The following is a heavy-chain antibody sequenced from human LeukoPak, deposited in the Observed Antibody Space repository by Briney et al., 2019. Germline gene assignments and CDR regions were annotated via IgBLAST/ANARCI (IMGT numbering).Heavy chain of an antibody. Sequence: SVKVSXKASGGTFSSYAISWVRQAPGQGLEWMGRIIPIFGTANYAQKFQGRVTITTDESTSTAYMELSSLRSEDTAVYYCARSFLVCSSTSCYKSPSGYWGQGTLVTVSS. D-gene: IGHD2-2*02. CDR1: GGTFSSYA. V-gene: IGHV1-69*05. J-gene: IGHJ4*02. CDR2: IIPIFGTA. CDR3: ARSFLVCSSTSCYKSPSGY.